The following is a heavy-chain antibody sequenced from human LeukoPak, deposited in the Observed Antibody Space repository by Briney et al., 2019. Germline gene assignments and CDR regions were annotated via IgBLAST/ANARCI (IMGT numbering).Heavy chain of an antibody. V-gene: IGHV1-18*01. CDR1: GYTFTNYG. CDR2: INTYNGNT. Sequence: ASVKVSCKASGYTFTNYGITWMRQAPGQGLEWMGWINTYNGNTNYAQKLQGRVTITTDTSTSTAYMELRSLRSDDTAVFYCARDLVDGVGASGAYWRQGALVTVSS. D-gene: IGHD1-26*01. J-gene: IGHJ4*02. CDR3: ARDLVDGVGASGAY.